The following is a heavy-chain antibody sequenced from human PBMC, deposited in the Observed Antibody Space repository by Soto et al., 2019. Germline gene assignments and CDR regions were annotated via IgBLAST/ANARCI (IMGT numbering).Heavy chain of an antibody. D-gene: IGHD4-17*01. J-gene: IGHJ4*02. V-gene: IGHV3-30*18. CDR1: GFTFSSYG. Sequence: GGSLRLSCAASGFTFSSYGMHWVRQAPGKGLEWVAVISYDGSNKYYADSVKGRFTISRDNSKNTLYLQMNSLRAEDTAVYYCAKGDYGGNFPLSYWGQGTLVTVSS. CDR2: ISYDGSNK. CDR3: AKGDYGGNFPLSY.